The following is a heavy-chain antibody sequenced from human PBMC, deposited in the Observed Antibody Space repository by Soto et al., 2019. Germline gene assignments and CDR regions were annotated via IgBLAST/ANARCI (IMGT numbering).Heavy chain of an antibody. CDR1: GYTFTIYS. CDR2: INTNTGSP. J-gene: IGHJ5*02. D-gene: IGHD6-13*01. CDR3: ARDFGSYTTSYYWFDL. V-gene: IGHV7-4-1*01. Sequence: ASVKVSCKASGYTFTIYSINWVRQAPGQGLEWMGWINTNTGSPTYVQGFTGRFVFSSDTSVSTAYLEIYSLKAEDTATYYCARDFGSYTTSYYWFDLWGQGTLVTVSS.